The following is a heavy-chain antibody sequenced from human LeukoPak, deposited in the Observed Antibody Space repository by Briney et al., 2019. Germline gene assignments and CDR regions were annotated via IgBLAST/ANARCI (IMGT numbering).Heavy chain of an antibody. D-gene: IGHD3-22*01. CDR2: ISSTTKNV. V-gene: IGHV3-48*01. Sequence: PGGSLRLSCAASGFTFTTCNMNWVRQAPGKGLEWISYISSTTKNVYYADSVRGRFTISRDNAKNSLYLQMNSLRAEDTAVYYCATDTYYSDTAAECDYWGQGTLVTVSS. J-gene: IGHJ4*02. CDR1: GFTFTTCN. CDR3: ATDTYYSDTAAECDY.